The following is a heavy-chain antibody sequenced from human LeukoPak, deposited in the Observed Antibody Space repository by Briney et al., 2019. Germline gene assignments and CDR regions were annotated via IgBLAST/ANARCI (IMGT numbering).Heavy chain of an antibody. Sequence: GGSLRLSCGVSGLSFSDRWMSWVRQAPGKGLERVANIKGDGGEKYYVDSVKGRFSISRDNAKNSVYLEMSSLRAEDTALYYCASEFRDLWRNYFDYWGQGTLVTVSS. CDR3: ASEFRDLWRNYFDY. CDR1: GLSFSDRW. J-gene: IGHJ4*02. D-gene: IGHD2-21*01. CDR2: IKGDGGEK. V-gene: IGHV3-7*01.